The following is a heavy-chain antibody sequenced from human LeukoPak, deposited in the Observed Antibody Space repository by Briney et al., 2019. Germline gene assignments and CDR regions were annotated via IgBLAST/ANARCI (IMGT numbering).Heavy chain of an antibody. CDR2: MNPNSGNT. CDR1: GYTFTSYD. V-gene: IGHV1-8*01. J-gene: IGHJ4*02. Sequence: GASVKVSCKASGYTFTSYDINWVRQATGQGLEWMGWMNPNSGNTGYAQRFQGRVTMTRNTSISTAYMELSSLRSDDTAVYYCARGSGQRWSQPLDYWGQGTLVTVSS. D-gene: IGHD5-18*01. CDR3: ARGSGQRWSQPLDY.